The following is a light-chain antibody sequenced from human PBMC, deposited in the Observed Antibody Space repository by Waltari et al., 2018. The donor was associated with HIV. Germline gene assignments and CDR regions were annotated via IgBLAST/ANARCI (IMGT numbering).Light chain of an antibody. CDR3: QQRSDWPT. J-gene: IGKJ2*01. CDR1: QSVRYY. CDR2: DAS. Sequence: EIVLTQSPATLSLSQGKRATLSCGASQSVRYYLNWYQQKPGQAPRLLIFDASERATGIPARVSGSGSGSDFTLTISSLEPEYCAVYDCQQRSDWPTFGQGTRLEIK. V-gene: IGKV3-11*01.